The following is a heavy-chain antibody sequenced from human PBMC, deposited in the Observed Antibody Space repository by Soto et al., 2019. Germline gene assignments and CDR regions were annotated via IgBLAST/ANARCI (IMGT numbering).Heavy chain of an antibody. V-gene: IGHV1-8*01. CDR3: ARTLYGDNVDY. J-gene: IGHJ4*02. CDR1: GYTFTSYD. CDR2: MNPNSGNT. Sequence: QVQLVQSGAEVKKPGASVKVSCKASGYTFTSYDLNWVRQATGPGLEWMGWMNPNSGNTGYAQKFQGRVTMTRNTSISTAYRKLSSLRSADTAVYYCARTLYGDNVDYWGQGTLVTVSS. D-gene: IGHD4-17*01.